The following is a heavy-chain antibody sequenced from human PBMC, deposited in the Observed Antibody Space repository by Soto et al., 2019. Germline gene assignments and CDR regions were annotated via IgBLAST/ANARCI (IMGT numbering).Heavy chain of an antibody. CDR3: ARSRYDSSGDFDY. CDR2: IYYSGST. D-gene: IGHD3-22*01. J-gene: IGHJ4*02. CDR1: GGSISSYY. V-gene: IGHV4-59*01. Sequence: TSETLSLTCTVSGGSISSYYWSWIRQPPGKGLEWIGYIYYSGSTNYNPSLKSRVTISVDTSKNQFSLKLSSVTAADTAVYYCARSRYDSSGDFDYWGQGTLVTVSS.